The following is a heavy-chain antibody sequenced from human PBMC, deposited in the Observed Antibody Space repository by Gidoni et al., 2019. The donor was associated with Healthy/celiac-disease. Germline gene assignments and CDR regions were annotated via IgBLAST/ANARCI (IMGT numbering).Heavy chain of an antibody. CDR1: GFTFSNYA. J-gene: IGHJ3*01. CDR3: TRDGKFRTDGFDV. V-gene: IGHV3-23*01. Sequence: EVPLLESGGGSVQPGGSLRLSCAVSGFTFSNYAMNWVRQAPGQGLAWVSAISPAGGSPYYADSVKGRFTISRDNSKNTLFLEMNNLRAEDTAVYYCTRDGKFRTDGFDVWGPGSMVTVSS. D-gene: IGHD1-26*01. CDR2: ISPAGGSP.